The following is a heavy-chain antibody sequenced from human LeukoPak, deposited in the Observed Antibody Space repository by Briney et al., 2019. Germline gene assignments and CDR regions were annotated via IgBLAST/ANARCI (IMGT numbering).Heavy chain of an antibody. J-gene: IGHJ5*02. Sequence: PSETLSLTCSVSGGSMSNYCWSWLRQPAGKGLAWLGRIYSSGSTNYNPSLKSRVTMSIDTSKNQFSLKLSSVTAADTAVYYCARGIHSNFFWFDPWGQGTLVTVSS. D-gene: IGHD4-11*01. CDR3: ARGIHSNFFWFDP. CDR2: IYSSGST. V-gene: IGHV4-4*07. CDR1: GGSMSNYC.